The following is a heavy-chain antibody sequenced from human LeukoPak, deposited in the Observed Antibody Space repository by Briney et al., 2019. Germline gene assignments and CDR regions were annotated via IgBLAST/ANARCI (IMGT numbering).Heavy chain of an antibody. CDR2: IRYDGSNK. V-gene: IGHV3-30*02. CDR1: GFTFSSYG. Sequence: PGGSLRLSCAASGFTFSSYGMHWVRQAPGKGLEWVAFIRYDGSNKYYADSVKGRFTISRDNSKNTLYLQMNSLRAEDTAVYYCARARPPPFGVDISDGYMDVWGKGTTVTVSS. CDR3: ARARPPPFGVDISDGYMDV. J-gene: IGHJ6*03. D-gene: IGHD3-3*01.